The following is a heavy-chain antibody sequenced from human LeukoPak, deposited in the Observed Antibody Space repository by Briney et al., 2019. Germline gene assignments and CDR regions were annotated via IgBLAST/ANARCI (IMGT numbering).Heavy chain of an antibody. CDR3: AACSTSCLTYYYYYGMDV. CDR1: GFTFTSSA. Sequence: SVKVSCKASGFTFTSSAVQWVRQARGQRLEWIGWIVVGSGNTNYAQKFQERVTITRDMSTSTAYMELSSLRSEDTTVYYCAACSTSCLTYYYYYGMDVWGKGTTVTVSS. CDR2: IVVGSGNT. V-gene: IGHV1-58*01. J-gene: IGHJ6*04. D-gene: IGHD2-2*01.